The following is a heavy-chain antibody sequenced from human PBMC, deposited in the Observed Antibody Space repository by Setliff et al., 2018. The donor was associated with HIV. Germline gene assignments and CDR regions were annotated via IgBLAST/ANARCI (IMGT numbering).Heavy chain of an antibody. V-gene: IGHV4-34*01. D-gene: IGHD3-16*01. J-gene: IGHJ5*01. CDR1: GGSFNEYY. CDR3: ARAYRDNVWGSWRQISSWFDS. Sequence: SETLSLTCAVYGGSFNEYYWNWIRQIPGKGLEWIGEINHSESTNYNESLKSRLRISVDTSKNQFSLSLNSVTAADTAVYYCARAYRDNVWGSWRQISSWFDSWGQGNLVTVSS. CDR2: INHSEST.